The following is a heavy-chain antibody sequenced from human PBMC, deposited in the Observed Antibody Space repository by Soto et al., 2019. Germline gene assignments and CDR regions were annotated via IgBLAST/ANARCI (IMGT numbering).Heavy chain of an antibody. V-gene: IGHV1-46*01. CDR3: ATANADYRGYSGHDYFAY. CDR1: GYTFTSYY. J-gene: IGHJ4*02. Sequence: ASVKVSCKASGYTFTSYYMHWVRQAPGQGLEWMGIINPSGGSTSYAQKFQGRVTMTEDTSTDTAYMELSSLRSEDTAVYYCATANADYRGYSGHDYFAYWGQGSLVTVSS. CDR2: INPSGGST. D-gene: IGHD5-12*01.